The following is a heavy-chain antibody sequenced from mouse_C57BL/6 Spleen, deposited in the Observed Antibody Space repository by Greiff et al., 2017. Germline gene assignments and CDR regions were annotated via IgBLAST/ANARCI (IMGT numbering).Heavy chain of an antibody. D-gene: IGHD1-1*01. CDR3: ARDGYYASSYGGDY. Sequence: EVKLVESGGGLVKPGGSLKLSCAASGFTFSSYAMSWVRQTPEKRLEWVATISDGGSYTYYPDNVKGRFTISRDNAKNNLYLQMSHLKSEDTAMDYCARDGYYASSYGGDYWGQGTTLTVSS. CDR1: GFTFSSYA. CDR2: ISDGGSYT. V-gene: IGHV5-4*01. J-gene: IGHJ2*01.